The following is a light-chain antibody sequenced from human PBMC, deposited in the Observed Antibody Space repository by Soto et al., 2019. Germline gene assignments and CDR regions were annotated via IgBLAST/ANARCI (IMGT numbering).Light chain of an antibody. CDR1: SSDVGGYNY. J-gene: IGLJ1*01. CDR3: SSYTSSSPDV. Sequence: QSALTQPASVSGSPGQSITISCTGTSSDVGGYNYVSWYQQHPGKAPKLMIYDVSNRPSGVSNRFSGSKSGNTASLTISGLPAEDEADYYCSSYTSSSPDVFGSGTKLSVL. CDR2: DVS. V-gene: IGLV2-14*01.